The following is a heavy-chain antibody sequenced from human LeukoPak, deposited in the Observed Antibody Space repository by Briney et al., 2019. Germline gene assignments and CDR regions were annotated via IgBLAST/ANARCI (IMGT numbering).Heavy chain of an antibody. CDR3: AKQWRVGG. CDR1: GFTFSSHA. CDR2: LNESGGTT. Sequence: GGSLRLSXAASGFTFSSHAMNWVRQAPGKGLEWLSSLNESGGTTDYADSVKGRFTISRDNSKNTLFLQMNNLRADDTAVYYCAKQWRVGGWGQGALVIVSS. D-gene: IGHD2-15*01. J-gene: IGHJ4*02. V-gene: IGHV3-23*01.